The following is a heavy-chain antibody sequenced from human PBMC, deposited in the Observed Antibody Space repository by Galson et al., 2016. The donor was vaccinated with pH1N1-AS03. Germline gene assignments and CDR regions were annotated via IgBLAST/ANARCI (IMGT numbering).Heavy chain of an antibody. CDR2: IRSRGYGETT. J-gene: IGHJ6*03. CDR3: TRNKPYYYDSSGYHNKYYYYYMDV. Sequence: LRLSCAASGFRFGDYGMGWVRQAPGKGLEWVGFIRSRGYGETTEYAASVKGRFTISRGDSGSIAYLQMNSLKTEDAAVYYCTRNKPYYYDSSGYHNKYYYYYMDVWGKGTTVTVSS. CDR1: GFRFGDYG. V-gene: IGHV3-49*04. D-gene: IGHD3-22*01.